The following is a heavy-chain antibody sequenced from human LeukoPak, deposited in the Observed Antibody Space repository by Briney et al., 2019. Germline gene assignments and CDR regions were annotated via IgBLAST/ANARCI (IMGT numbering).Heavy chain of an antibody. V-gene: IGHV6-1*01. J-gene: IGHJ6*02. CDR2: TYYRSKWYN. D-gene: IGHD4-17*01. CDR1: GDSFSSNSAA. Sequence: SQTLSLTCAISGDSFSSNSAAWNWIRQSPSRGLEWLGRTYYRSKWYNDYAVSVKSRITINPNTSKNQFSLQLNSVTPEDTAVYYCARGRAHDYGDYGYYYYYGMDVWGQGTTVTVSS. CDR3: ARGRAHDYGDYGYYYYYGMDV.